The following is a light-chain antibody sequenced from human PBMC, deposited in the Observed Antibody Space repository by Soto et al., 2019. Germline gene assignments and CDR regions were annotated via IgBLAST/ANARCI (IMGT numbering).Light chain of an antibody. V-gene: IGKV3-11*01. CDR3: QQRSNWPLIT. CDR1: QSVSSY. Sequence: EIVWTQSPATLSLSPGESATLSCRASQSVSSYLAWYKQKPGQAPRLLIFDPSNRATGIPARFSGSRSGTDFTLTISSLEPEDFAVYYCQQRSNWPLITFGEGTRLEIK. J-gene: IGKJ5*01. CDR2: DPS.